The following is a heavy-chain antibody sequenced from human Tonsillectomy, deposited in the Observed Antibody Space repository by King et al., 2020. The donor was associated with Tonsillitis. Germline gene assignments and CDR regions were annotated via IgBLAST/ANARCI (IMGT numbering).Heavy chain of an antibody. V-gene: IGHV4-39*01. CDR3: ETFLGWLRIHDY. D-gene: IGHD3-3*01. CDR1: GGSISSSSYY. Sequence: QLQESGPGLVKPSETLSLTCTVSGGSISSSSYYWGWIRQPPGKGLEWIGSIYYSGSTYYNPSLKSRVTISVDTSKNQFSLKLSSLTAADTAVYYCETFLGWLRIHDYWGQGTLVTVSS. CDR2: IYYSGST. J-gene: IGHJ4*02.